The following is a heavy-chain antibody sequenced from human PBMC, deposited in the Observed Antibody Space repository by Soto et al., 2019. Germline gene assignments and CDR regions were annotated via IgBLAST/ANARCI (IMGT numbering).Heavy chain of an antibody. J-gene: IGHJ4*02. D-gene: IGHD5-18*01. CDR3: AKDRRGYSYGYRGGLFDY. Sequence: GGSLRLSCAASGFTFDDYAMHWVRQAPGKGLEWVSGISWNSGSIGYADSVKGRFTISRDNAKNSLYLQMNSLRAEDTALYYCAKDRRGYSYGYRGGLFDYWGQGTLVTVSS. V-gene: IGHV3-9*01. CDR1: GFTFDDYA. CDR2: ISWNSGSI.